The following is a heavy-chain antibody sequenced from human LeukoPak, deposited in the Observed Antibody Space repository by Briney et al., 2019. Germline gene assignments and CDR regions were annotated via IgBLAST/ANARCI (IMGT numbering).Heavy chain of an antibody. D-gene: IGHD3-22*01. Sequence: PGGSLRLSCAASGFTFSGYPIHWVRQAPGKGLEWVAVISYDGSNKYYADSVKGRFTISRDNSKNTLYLQMNSLRAEDTALYYCAKAQADYYDSSGYYYGAPVRPYYFDYWGQGTLVTVSS. J-gene: IGHJ4*02. CDR3: AKAQADYYDSSGYYYGAPVRPYYFDY. CDR1: GFTFSGYP. V-gene: IGHV3-30-3*02. CDR2: ISYDGSNK.